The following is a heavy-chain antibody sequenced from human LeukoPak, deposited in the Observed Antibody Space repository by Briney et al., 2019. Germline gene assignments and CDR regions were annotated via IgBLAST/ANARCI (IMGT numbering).Heavy chain of an antibody. CDR2: ISSSSSTI. CDR1: GFTFSSYS. Sequence: GSLRLSCAASGFTFSSYSMNWVRQAPGKGLEWVSYISSSSSTIYYADSVKGRFTISRDNAKNSLYLQMNSLRAEDTAVYYCARGGGGYYDSSGYYSDWGQGTLVTVSS. D-gene: IGHD3-22*01. J-gene: IGHJ4*02. CDR3: ARGGGGYYDSSGYYSD. V-gene: IGHV3-48*04.